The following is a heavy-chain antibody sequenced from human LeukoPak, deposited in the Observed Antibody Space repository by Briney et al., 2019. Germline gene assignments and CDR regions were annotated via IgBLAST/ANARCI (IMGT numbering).Heavy chain of an antibody. CDR1: GDSISNYY. D-gene: IGHD3-3*01. CDR3: ARASGVLRFLDWLGAFDI. V-gene: IGHV4-59*01. Sequence: SETLSLTCTVSGDSISNYYWSWIRQPPGKELEWIGYFYYTGSTNYNPSLKSRVTISVDTSKNQFSLKLSSVTAADTAVYYCARASGVLRFLDWLGAFDIWGQGTMVTVSS. J-gene: IGHJ3*02. CDR2: FYYTGST.